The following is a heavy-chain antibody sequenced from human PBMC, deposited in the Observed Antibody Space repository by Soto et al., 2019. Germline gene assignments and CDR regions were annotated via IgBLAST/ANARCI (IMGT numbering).Heavy chain of an antibody. D-gene: IGHD3-3*01. CDR1: GYTFTSYG. J-gene: IGHJ3*02. CDR3: ARDGTYYDFWNGAFDI. V-gene: IGHV1-18*01. Sequence: ASVKVSCKASGYTFTSYGISWVRQAPGQGLEWMGWISAYNGNTNYAQKLQGRVTMTTDTSTSTAYMELRSLRSDDTAVYYCARDGTYYDFWNGAFDIWGQGTMVTVS. CDR2: ISAYNGNT.